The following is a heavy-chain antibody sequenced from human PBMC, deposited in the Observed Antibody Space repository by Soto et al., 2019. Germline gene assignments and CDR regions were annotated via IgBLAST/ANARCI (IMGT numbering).Heavy chain of an antibody. J-gene: IGHJ4*02. CDR1: GGSISTYY. CDR3: ARRKTRPEAFDY. CDR2: VYYSGST. Sequence: PSATLSLTCTVSGGSISTYYWTWIRQAPGKGLEWIGYVYYSGSTNYNPSLRSRVTISVDTSKSQFSLKLNSVTAADTAVYYCARRKTRPEAFDYWGQGTLVTVS. V-gene: IGHV4-59*08.